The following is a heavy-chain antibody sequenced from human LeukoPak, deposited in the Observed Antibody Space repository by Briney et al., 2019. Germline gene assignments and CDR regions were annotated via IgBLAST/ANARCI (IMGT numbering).Heavy chain of an antibody. CDR3: ARGHDYVWGSYRDNWFDP. Sequence: ASVRVSCKASAYTFTSYGVSWVRQAPGQGLEWMGWISAYNGHTNYAQNLQGRVTMTTDTSTTTAYMELRSLGSDDTAVYYCARGHDYVWGSYRDNWFDPWGQGTLVTVSS. CDR1: AYTFTSYG. D-gene: IGHD3-16*02. J-gene: IGHJ5*02. V-gene: IGHV1-18*01. CDR2: ISAYNGHT.